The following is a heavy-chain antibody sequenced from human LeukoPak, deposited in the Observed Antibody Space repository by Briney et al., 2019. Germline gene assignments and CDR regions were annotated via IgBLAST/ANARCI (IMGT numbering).Heavy chain of an antibody. Sequence: GGSLRLSCTASGFTFGDYAMSWVRQAPGKGLEWVGFIRSKAYGGTTEYAASVKGRFTISRDDSKSIAYLQMNSLKTEDTAVYYCTRDHYDESPYDYWGQGTLVTVSS. CDR3: TRDHYDESPYDY. J-gene: IGHJ4*02. D-gene: IGHD3-22*01. CDR2: IRSKAYGGTT. CDR1: GFTFGDYA. V-gene: IGHV3-49*04.